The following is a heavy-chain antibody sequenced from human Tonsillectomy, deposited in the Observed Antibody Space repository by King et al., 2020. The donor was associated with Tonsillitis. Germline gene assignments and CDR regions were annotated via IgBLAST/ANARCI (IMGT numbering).Heavy chain of an antibody. J-gene: IGHJ5*01. Sequence: VQLVESGGGVVQPGRSLRLSCAASGFTFSSYAFHWVRQAPGKGLEWLAIISYDSNNKYYADSVKGRFTISRDNSNNTLYLQMNSLRPEDTALYYCARVSAIYIFHGVCDSWGLGTLVTVSS. CDR2: ISYDSNNK. D-gene: IGHD2-8*01. CDR3: ARVSAIYIFHGVCDS. CDR1: GFTFSSYA. V-gene: IGHV3-30-3*01.